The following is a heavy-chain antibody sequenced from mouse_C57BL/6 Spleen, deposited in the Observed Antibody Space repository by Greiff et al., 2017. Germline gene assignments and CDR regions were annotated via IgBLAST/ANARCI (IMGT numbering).Heavy chain of an antibody. CDR2: INPGSGGT. J-gene: IGHJ3*01. V-gene: IGHV1-54*01. CDR1: GYAFTNYL. Sequence: QVQLKESGAELVRPGTSVKVSCKASGYAFTNYLIEWVKQRPGQGLEWIGVINPGSGGTNYNEKFKGKATLTAEKSSSTAYMQLSSLTSEDSAVYFCARRGIYYDYAYWGQGTLVTVSA. D-gene: IGHD2-4*01. CDR3: ARRGIYYDYAY.